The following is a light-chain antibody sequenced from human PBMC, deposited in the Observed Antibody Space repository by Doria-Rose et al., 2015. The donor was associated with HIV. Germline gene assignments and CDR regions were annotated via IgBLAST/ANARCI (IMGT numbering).Light chain of an antibody. CDR2: WAS. CDR1: QSVFYSSNHRNY. J-gene: IGKJ2*02. CDR3: QQYYSTPCT. V-gene: IGKV4-1*01. Sequence: LGERATINCKSSQSVFYSSNHRNYLAWYQQKPGQPPKLLIYWASTRESGVPDRFSGSGSGTDFTLTISRLQAEDVAVYFCQQYYSTPCTFGQGTKLETK.